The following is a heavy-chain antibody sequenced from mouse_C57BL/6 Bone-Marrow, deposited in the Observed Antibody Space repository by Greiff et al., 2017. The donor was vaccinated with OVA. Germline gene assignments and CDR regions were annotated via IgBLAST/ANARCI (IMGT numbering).Heavy chain of an antibody. CDR3: ARCLFITTVVAPFDY. V-gene: IGHV1-64*01. CDR2: IHPNSGST. J-gene: IGHJ2*01. D-gene: IGHD1-1*01. Sequence: QVQLQQPGAELVKPGASVKLSCKASGYTFTSYWMHWVKQRPGQGLEWIGMIHPNSGSTNYNEKFKSKATLTVDKSSSTAYMQLSSLTSEDSAVYYCARCLFITTVVAPFDYWGQGTTLPVSS. CDR1: GYTFTSYW.